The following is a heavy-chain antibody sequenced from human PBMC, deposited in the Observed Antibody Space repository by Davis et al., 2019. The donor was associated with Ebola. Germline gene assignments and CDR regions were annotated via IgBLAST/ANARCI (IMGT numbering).Heavy chain of an antibody. CDR1: GGSFSGYY. CDR3: ARVGYCSSTSCPYYFDY. CDR2: INHSGST. D-gene: IGHD2-2*03. V-gene: IGHV4-34*01. Sequence: MPGGSLRPSCAVYGGSFSGYYWSWIRQPPGKGLEWIGEINHSGSTNYNPSLKSRVTIPVDTSKNQFSLKLSSVTAADTAVYYCARVGYCSSTSCPYYFDYWGQGTLVTVSS. J-gene: IGHJ4*02.